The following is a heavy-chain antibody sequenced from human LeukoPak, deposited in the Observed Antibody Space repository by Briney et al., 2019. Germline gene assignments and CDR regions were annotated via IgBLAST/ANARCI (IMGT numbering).Heavy chain of an antibody. CDR3: VKDVSTGWSFDS. D-gene: IGHD6-19*01. V-gene: IGHV3-30*02. CDR1: GFTYNNYG. CDR2: ISYDGSDK. Sequence: GGSLRLSCAASGFTYNNYGMHWVRQAPGKGLEWVTFISYDGSDKSYADSVKGRFIISRDNSKKTLYVQMSSLTTDDTAVYYCVKDVSTGWSFDSWGQGTLVTVSS. J-gene: IGHJ4*02.